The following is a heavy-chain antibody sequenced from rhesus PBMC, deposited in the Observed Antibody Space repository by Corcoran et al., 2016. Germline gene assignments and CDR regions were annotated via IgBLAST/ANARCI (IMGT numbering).Heavy chain of an antibody. J-gene: IGHJ4*01. CDR3: ASLDY. Sequence: QVQLQESGPGLVKPSETLSLTCAVSGVSISSSNWWSWIRQPPGKGLEWIGYISGSSGSSYYNPYLKRQVTISTDTSKNQFSLKLSSVTAADTAVYYCASLDYWGQGVLVTVSS. V-gene: IGHV4-65*01. CDR1: GVSISSSNW. CDR2: ISGSSGSS.